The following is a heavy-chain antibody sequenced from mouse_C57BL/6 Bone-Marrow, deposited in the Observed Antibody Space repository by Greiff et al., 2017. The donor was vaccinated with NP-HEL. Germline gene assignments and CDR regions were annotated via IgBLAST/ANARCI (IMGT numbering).Heavy chain of an antibody. J-gene: IGHJ2*01. V-gene: IGHV5-12*01. D-gene: IGHD3-3*01. CDR1: GFTFSDYY. CDR2: ISNGGGST. CDR3: ARRGPDYDY. Sequence: EVHLVESGGGLVQPGGSLKLSCAASGFTFSDYYMYWVRQTPEKRLEWVAYISNGGGSTYYPDTVKGRFTISRDNAKNTLYLQMSRLKSEDTAMYYCARRGPDYDYWGQGTTLTVSS.